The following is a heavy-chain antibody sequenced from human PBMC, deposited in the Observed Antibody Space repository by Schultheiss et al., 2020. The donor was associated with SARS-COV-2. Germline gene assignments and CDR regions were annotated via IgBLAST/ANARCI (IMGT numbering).Heavy chain of an antibody. CDR1: GGSISSGDYY. CDR2: IYYSGST. Sequence: SETLSLTCTVSGGSISSGDYYWSWIRQPPGKGLEWIGYIYYSGSTYYNPSLKSRVTISVDTSKNQFSLKLSSVTAADTAVYYCAIDRRYCSGGSCYWFDPWGQGTLVTVSS. V-gene: IGHV4-30-4*01. CDR3: AIDRRYCSGGSCYWFDP. D-gene: IGHD2-15*01. J-gene: IGHJ5*02.